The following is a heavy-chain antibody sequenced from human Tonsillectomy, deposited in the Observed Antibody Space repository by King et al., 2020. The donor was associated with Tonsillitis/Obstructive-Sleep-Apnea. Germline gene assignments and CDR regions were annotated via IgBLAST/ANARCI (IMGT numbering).Heavy chain of an antibody. CDR2: IFYSGST. V-gene: IGHV4-59*01. CDR3: ARDHCSSTSCYGNYYYMDV. J-gene: IGHJ6*03. D-gene: IGHD2-2*01. CDR1: GGSISSYY. Sequence: VQLQESGPGLVKPSETLSLTCTVSGGSISSYYWSWIRQPPGKGLEWIGYIFYSGSTNYNPSLKSRVTISVHTSKNPFSLKLSSVTAADTAVYYCARDHCSSTSCYGNYYYMDVWGKGTTVTVSS.